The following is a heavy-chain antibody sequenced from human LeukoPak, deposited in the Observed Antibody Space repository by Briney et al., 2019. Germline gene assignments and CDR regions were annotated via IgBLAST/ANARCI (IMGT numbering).Heavy chain of an antibody. D-gene: IGHD6-6*01. Sequence: SXXLSLTCAVSGYSNSSGYYWGWIRRPPGKGLEWIGSIYLSGSTYYNPSLKSRVTISVDTSKNQFSLKLSSVTAADAAIYYCARERSSSSDYWGQGTLVTVSS. J-gene: IGHJ4*02. CDR1: GYSNSSGYY. V-gene: IGHV4-38-2*02. CDR2: IYLSGST. CDR3: ARERSSSSDY.